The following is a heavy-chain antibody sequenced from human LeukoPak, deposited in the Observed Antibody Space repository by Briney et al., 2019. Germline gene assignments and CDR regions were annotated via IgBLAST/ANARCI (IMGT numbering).Heavy chain of an antibody. CDR2: LYPGDSDT. CDR1: GSRFTSYW. D-gene: IGHD3-3*01. CDR3: ARHDFSHYDFWSAYGYGMDV. J-gene: IGHJ6*02. V-gene: IGHV5-51*01. Sequence: GESLQISCKGSGSRFTSYWIGWVRQMPGKGLEWMGILYPGDSDTRYSPSFQGQVTISADKSISTAYLQWSSLKASDTAMYYCARHDFSHYDFWSAYGYGMDVWGQGTTVTVSS.